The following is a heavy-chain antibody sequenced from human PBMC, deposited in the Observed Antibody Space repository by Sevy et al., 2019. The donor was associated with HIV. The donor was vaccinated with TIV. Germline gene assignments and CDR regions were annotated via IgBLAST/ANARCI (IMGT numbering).Heavy chain of an antibody. CDR2: ISGSGGLT. D-gene: IGHD6-19*01. V-gene: IGHV3-23*01. J-gene: IGHJ4*02. CDR1: GFTFISYA. Sequence: GGSLRLSCAASGFTFISYAMSWVRQAPGKGLEWVSGISGSGGLTYDADSVKGRFSISRDNSKNTLYLQMNSLRADDTAVYYCAKGSVAARLGNYFDLRGQGALVTVSS. CDR3: AKGSVAARLGNYFDL.